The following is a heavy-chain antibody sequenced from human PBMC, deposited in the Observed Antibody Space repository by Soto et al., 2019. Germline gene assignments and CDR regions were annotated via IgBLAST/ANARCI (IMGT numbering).Heavy chain of an antibody. V-gene: IGHV1-69*02. Sequence: QVQLVQSGAEVKKPGSSVKVSCKASGGTFSSYTISWVRQAPGQGLEWMGRSIPILGIANYARQFQGRVTITADKYRSTAYMELRSPSSDATAVYYCARAGGYLDTAMDPFDYRGQGTLVTVSS. CDR1: GGTFSSYT. D-gene: IGHD5-18*01. J-gene: IGHJ4*02. CDR3: ARAGGYLDTAMDPFDY. CDR2: SIPILGIA.